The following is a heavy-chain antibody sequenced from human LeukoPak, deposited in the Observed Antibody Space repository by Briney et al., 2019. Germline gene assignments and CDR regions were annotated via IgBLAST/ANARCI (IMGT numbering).Heavy chain of an antibody. CDR3: ARDHDYAFDY. J-gene: IGHJ4*02. Sequence: GGSLSLSCAASGFTFITYAMNWVRQAPGKGLEWVSWIYSNSDTIYYADSVKGRFALSRDNAQNSLYLQMTSLRDEDTAVYYCARDHDYAFDYWGQGAPVTVSS. CDR2: IYSNSDTI. D-gene: IGHD4-17*01. CDR1: GFTFITYA. V-gene: IGHV3-48*02.